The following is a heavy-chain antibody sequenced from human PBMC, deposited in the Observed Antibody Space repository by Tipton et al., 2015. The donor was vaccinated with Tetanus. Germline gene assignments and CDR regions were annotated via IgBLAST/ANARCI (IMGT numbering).Heavy chain of an antibody. J-gene: IGHJ6*02. D-gene: IGHD6-13*01. Sequence: LRLSCAISGDSVSSNSAAWNWIRQSPSRGLEWLGRTYYRSKWYNDYAVSVKSRITINPDTSKNQFSLQLNSVTPEDTAVYYCARDWSIAAAGVIYGMDVWGQGTTVTVSS. V-gene: IGHV6-1*01. CDR2: TYYRSKWYN. CDR1: GDSVSSNSAA. CDR3: ARDWSIAAAGVIYGMDV.